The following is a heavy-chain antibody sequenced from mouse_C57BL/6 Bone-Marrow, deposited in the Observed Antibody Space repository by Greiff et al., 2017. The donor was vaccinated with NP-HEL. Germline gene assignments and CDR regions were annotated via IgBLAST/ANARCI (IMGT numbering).Heavy chain of an antibody. D-gene: IGHD2-3*01. CDR2: IDPENGDT. J-gene: IGHJ3*01. V-gene: IGHV14-4*01. CDR3: TTWDDGYPWFAY. Sequence: VQLQQSGAELVRPGASVKLSCTASGFNIKDDYMHWVKQRPEQGLEWIGWIDPENGDTEYASKFQGKATITADTSSNTAYLQLRSLTSEDTAVYYCTTWDDGYPWFAYWGQGTLVTVSA. CDR1: GFNIKDDY.